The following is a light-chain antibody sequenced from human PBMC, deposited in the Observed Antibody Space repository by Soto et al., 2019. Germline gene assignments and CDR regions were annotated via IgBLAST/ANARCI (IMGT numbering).Light chain of an antibody. J-gene: IGKJ5*01. CDR3: QQYGSSPAT. CDR2: GAS. CDR1: QSVTNSY. V-gene: IGKV3-20*01. Sequence: EVVLTQSPDTLSLSPGERATLSCRASQSVTNSYLAWYQQKFGQAPRLLIYGASTRATGIPDRFSGSGSGTDFTLTVSRLELEDFAVYYCQQYGSSPATFGQGTRLAIK.